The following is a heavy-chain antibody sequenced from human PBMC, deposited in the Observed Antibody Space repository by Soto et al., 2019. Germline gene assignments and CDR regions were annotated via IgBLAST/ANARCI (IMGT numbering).Heavy chain of an antibody. V-gene: IGHV1-3*01. CDR2: INAGNGNT. CDR1: GYTFTSYA. D-gene: IGHD1-26*01. Sequence: ASVKVSCKASGYTFTSYAMHWVRQAPGQRLEWMGWINAGNGNTKYSQKFQGRVTITRDTSATTAYMELSSLRSEDTAVYYCARDDSGFSGSHYIDYFNYWGQGALVTVSS. J-gene: IGHJ4*02. CDR3: ARDDSGFSGSHYIDYFNY.